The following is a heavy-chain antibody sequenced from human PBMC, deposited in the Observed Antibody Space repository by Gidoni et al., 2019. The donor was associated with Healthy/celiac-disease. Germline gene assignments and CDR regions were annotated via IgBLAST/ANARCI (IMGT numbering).Heavy chain of an antibody. CDR1: GFSLSTSAVG. J-gene: IGHJ4*02. CDR3: AHRQEPTYYYGSGSLDYFDY. D-gene: IGHD3-10*01. Sequence: QITLKESGPTLVKPTQTLTLTCTLSGFSLSTSAVGVGWIRQPPGKALEWLALIDWDDDKRYSQSLKSRLTITKDTSKNQVVLTMTNMDPVDTATYYCAHRQEPTYYYGSGSLDYFDYWGQGTLVTVSS. V-gene: IGHV2-5*02. CDR2: IDWDDDK.